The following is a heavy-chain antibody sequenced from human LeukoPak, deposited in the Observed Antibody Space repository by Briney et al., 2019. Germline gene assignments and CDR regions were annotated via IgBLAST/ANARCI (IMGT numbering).Heavy chain of an antibody. J-gene: IGHJ3*02. D-gene: IGHD2-15*01. CDR2: INHSGST. CDR1: GGSFSGYY. V-gene: IGHV4-34*01. Sequence: TSETLSLTCAVYGGSFSGYYWSWIRQPPGKGLEWIGEINHSGSTNYNASLKSRVTISVDTSKNQFSLKLSSVTAADTAVYYCAREEDCSGGICYLGNAFDIWGQGTLGSASS. CDR3: AREEDCSGGICYLGNAFDI.